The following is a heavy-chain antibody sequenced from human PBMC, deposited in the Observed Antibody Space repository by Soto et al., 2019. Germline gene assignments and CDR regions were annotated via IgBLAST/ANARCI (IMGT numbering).Heavy chain of an antibody. CDR3: ARQYYYENSAHYYGSDRLDI. CDR2: IYPGVSNI. J-gene: IGHJ3*02. D-gene: IGHD3-22*01. V-gene: IGHV5-51*01. CDR1: GYSFTKYL. Sequence: GESLKISCKGSGYSFTKYLIGWVRQMPGKXLEWMGTIYPGVSNIRYSPSSQGQVTISADKSITTAYLQWSSLRASDTAMYYCARQYYYENSAHYYGSDRLDIWGQGTMVTVSS.